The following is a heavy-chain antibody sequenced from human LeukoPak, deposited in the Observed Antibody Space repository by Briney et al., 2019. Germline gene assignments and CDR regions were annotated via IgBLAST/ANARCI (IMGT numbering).Heavy chain of an antibody. CDR1: GGSISSYY. D-gene: IGHD3-10*01. J-gene: IGHJ4*02. Sequence: SETLSLTCTVSGGSISSYYWSWIRQPPGKGLEWIGYIYYSGSTNYNPSLKSRVTISVDTSKNQFSLKLSSVTAADTAVYYCARRLVYGSGSYYPFDYWGQGTLVTASS. CDR3: ARRLVYGSGSYYPFDY. CDR2: IYYSGST. V-gene: IGHV4-59*12.